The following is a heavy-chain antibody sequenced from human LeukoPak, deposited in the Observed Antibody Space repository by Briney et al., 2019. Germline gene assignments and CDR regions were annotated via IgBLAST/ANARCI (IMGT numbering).Heavy chain of an antibody. J-gene: IGHJ4*02. V-gene: IGHV4-59*12. Sequence: NPSETLSLTCTVSGGSISSYYWSWIRQPPGKGLEWIGYIYYSGSTNYNPSLKGRVTISVDTSKNQFSLYLSSVTAADTALYYCARAKYYDFSSGYMTYYFDSWGQGALVTVSS. CDR2: IYYSGST. CDR3: ARAKYYDFSSGYMTYYFDS. CDR1: GGSISSYY. D-gene: IGHD3-3*01.